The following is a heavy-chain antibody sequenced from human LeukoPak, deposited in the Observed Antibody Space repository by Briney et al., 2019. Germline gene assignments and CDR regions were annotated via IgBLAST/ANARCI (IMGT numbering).Heavy chain of an antibody. V-gene: IGHV4-59*01. CDR2: IYYSGST. Sequence: SETLSLTCTVSGGSISGYSWSWIRQPPGKGLEWIGYIYYSGSTNYNPSLKSRITISVDTPKNQFSLKLSSVTAADTAVYYCARGGSGWTFDYWGQGTLVTVSS. CDR3: ARGGSGWTFDY. D-gene: IGHD6-19*01. CDR1: GGSISGYS. J-gene: IGHJ4*02.